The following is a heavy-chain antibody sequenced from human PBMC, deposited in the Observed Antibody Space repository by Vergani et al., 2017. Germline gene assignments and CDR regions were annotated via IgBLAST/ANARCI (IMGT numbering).Heavy chain of an antibody. D-gene: IGHD3-3*01. J-gene: IGHJ6*03. CDR2: MNPNSGNT. V-gene: IGHV1-8*01. CDR1: GYTFTSYD. CDR3: ATSTIFGPYYYYYMDV. Sequence: QVQLVQSGAEVKKPGASVKVSCKASGYTFTSYDINWVRQATGQGLEWMGWMNPNSGNTGYAQKFQGRVTMTRNTSISTAYMELSSLRSEDTAVYYCATSTIFGPYYYYYMDVWGKGTTVTVSS.